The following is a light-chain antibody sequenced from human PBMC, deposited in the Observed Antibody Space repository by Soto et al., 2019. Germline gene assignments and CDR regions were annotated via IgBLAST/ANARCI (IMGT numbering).Light chain of an antibody. V-gene: IGKV3-11*01. CDR1: ESVFGY. CDR2: DAS. CDR3: QQRYRWPPIT. Sequence: EVTQTPATLYLSPGERATLSCRASESVFGYLAWYQHKPGQAPRLLIYDASNRATGVPARFSGSGSGTDFTLTISSLEPEDFAVYYCQQRYRWPPITFGQGTRLEIK. J-gene: IGKJ5*01.